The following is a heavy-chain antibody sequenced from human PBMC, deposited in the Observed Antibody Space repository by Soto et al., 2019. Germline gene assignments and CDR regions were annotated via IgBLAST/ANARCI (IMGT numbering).Heavy chain of an antibody. Sequence: QVQLGESGGGVVQPGRSLRLSCAASGFIFSSYAMHWVRQAPGKGLECVAVISYDGSNKYYADSVKGRFTISRDKSKNTLYLQMNSLRAEDTAVYYCARTGLLHGMDVWGQGTTVTVSS. CDR2: ISYDGSNK. J-gene: IGHJ6*02. CDR3: ARTGLLHGMDV. CDR1: GFIFSSYA. V-gene: IGHV3-30-3*01. D-gene: IGHD2-15*01.